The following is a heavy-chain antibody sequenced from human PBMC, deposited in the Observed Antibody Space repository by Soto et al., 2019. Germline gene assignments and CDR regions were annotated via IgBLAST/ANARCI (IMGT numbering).Heavy chain of an antibody. J-gene: IGHJ4*02. CDR2: MKEDGGDK. V-gene: IGHV3-7*01. CDR3: ARGGSESDY. Sequence: EVQLVESGGGLVQPGGSLRLSCAASGFTFSHYWMTWVRQAPGKGLEWVANMKEDGGDKNYVDSVKGRFTISRDNAKNSLYLQMNSLRAEDTAMYYCARGGSESDYWGQGTLVTVSS. CDR1: GFTFSHYW. D-gene: IGHD3-16*01.